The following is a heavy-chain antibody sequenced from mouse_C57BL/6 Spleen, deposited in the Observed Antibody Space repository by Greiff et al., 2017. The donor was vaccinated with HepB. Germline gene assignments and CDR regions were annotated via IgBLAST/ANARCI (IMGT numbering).Heavy chain of an antibody. Sequence: EVQLQQSGPELVKPGDSVKISCKASGYSFTGYFMNWVMQSHGKSLEWIGRINPYNGDTFYNQKFKGKATLTVDKSSSTAHMELRSLTSEDSAVYYCARGIYYYGSSYLDYWGQGTTLTVSS. D-gene: IGHD1-1*01. CDR2: INPYNGDT. CDR3: ARGIYYYGSSYLDY. J-gene: IGHJ2*01. V-gene: IGHV1-20*01. CDR1: GYSFTGYF.